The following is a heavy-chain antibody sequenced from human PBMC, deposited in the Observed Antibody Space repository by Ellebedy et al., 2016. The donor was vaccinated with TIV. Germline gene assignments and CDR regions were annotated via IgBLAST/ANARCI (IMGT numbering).Heavy chain of an antibody. J-gene: IGHJ4*02. CDR1: GDSISSSNW. CDR2: IYQSGST. D-gene: IGHD6-13*01. CDR3: ARAPAGTQQSPLDY. V-gene: IGHV4-4*02. Sequence: MPSETLSLTCAVSGDSISSSNWWNWVRQPPGKGLEWIGEIYQSGSTNYNPSLKSRVTISVDKSKNQFSLKLTSVTAADTAVYYCARAPAGTQQSPLDYWGQGTLVTVSS.